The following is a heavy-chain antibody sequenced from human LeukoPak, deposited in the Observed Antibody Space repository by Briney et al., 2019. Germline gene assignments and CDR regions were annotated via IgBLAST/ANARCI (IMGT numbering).Heavy chain of an antibody. CDR3: ARDTTPTGGDAFDI. CDR1: GGSFSSGSYY. V-gene: IGHV4-61*01. J-gene: IGHJ3*02. D-gene: IGHD1-14*01. Sequence: KPSEALSLTCTVSGGSFSSGSYYWSWIRQPPGKGLEWIGYIYYSGSTNYNPSLKSRVTISVDTSKNQFSLKLSSVTAADTAVYYCARDTTPTGGDAFDIWGQGTMVTVSS. CDR2: IYYSGST.